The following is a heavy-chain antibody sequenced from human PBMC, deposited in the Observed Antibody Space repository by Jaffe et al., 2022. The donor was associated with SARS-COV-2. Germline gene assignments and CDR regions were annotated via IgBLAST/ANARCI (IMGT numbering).Heavy chain of an antibody. D-gene: IGHD2-2*01. V-gene: IGHV3-48*02. CDR2: ISSSSSTI. Sequence: EVQLVESGGGLVQPGGSLRLSCAASGFTFSSYSMNWVRQAPGKGLEWVSYISSSSSTIYYADSVKGRFTISRDNAKNSLYLQMNSLRDEDTAVYYCARADCSSTSCFLNWFDPWGQGTLVTVSS. J-gene: IGHJ5*02. CDR3: ARADCSSTSCFLNWFDP. CDR1: GFTFSSYS.